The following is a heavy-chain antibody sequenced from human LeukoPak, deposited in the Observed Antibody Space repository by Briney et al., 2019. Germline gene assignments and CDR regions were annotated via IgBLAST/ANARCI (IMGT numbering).Heavy chain of an antibody. J-gene: IGHJ5*02. D-gene: IGHD5-12*01. Sequence: GASVKVSCKASGYTLTSYGISWVRQAPGQGLEWMGWISAYNGSTNYAQKLQGRVTMTTDTSTSTAYMELRSLRSDDTAVYYCARPLVATLLGSSWFDPWGQGTLVTVSS. CDR3: ARPLVATLLGSSWFDP. V-gene: IGHV1-18*01. CDR2: ISAYNGST. CDR1: GYTLTSYG.